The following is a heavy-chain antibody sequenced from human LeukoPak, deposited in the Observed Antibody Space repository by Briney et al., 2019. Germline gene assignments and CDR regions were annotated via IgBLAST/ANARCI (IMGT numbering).Heavy chain of an antibody. Sequence: SQTLSLTCTVSGGSISSGSYYWSWIRQPPGKGLEWIGEINHSGSTNYNPSLKSRVTISVDTSKNQFSLKLSSVTAADTAVYYCARRASPRYCSGGTCYALRPWGQGTLVTVSS. CDR2: INHSGST. D-gene: IGHD2-15*01. CDR3: ARRASPRYCSGGTCYALRP. V-gene: IGHV4-39*07. CDR1: GGSISSGSYY. J-gene: IGHJ5*02.